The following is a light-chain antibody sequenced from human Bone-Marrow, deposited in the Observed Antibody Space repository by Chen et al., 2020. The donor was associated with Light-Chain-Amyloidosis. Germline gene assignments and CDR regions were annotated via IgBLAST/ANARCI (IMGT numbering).Light chain of an antibody. Sequence: QSALTQPASVSGSPGQSITISCTGTSSDVGGDNHGSWYQQHPDKAPKLMIYEVTNRPSWVPDRFSGSKSDNTSSLTISWLQTEYEADYFCSSYTITNTLVFGSGTSFTVL. J-gene: IGLJ1*01. CDR1: SSDVGGDNH. CDR3: SSYTITNTLV. V-gene: IGLV2-14*01. CDR2: EVT.